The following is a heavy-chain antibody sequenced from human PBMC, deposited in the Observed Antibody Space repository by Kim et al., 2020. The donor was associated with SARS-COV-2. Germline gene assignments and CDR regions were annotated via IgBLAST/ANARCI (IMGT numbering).Heavy chain of an antibody. D-gene: IGHD2-8*01. CDR3: ARGVSNAFEI. V-gene: IGHV5-51*01. CDR2: IYPADSDT. Sequence: GESLKISCKASGYNFVSYWIGWVRQMPGKGLEWMGTIYPADSDTRYSPSFQGQVSISSDKSITTAYLQWSSLKASDTAVYYCARGVSNAFEIWGQGKMVT. CDR1: GYNFVSYW. J-gene: IGHJ3*02.